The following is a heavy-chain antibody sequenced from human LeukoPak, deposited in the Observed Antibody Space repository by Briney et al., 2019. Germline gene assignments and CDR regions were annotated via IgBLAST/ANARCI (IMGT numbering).Heavy chain of an antibody. J-gene: IGHJ4*02. CDR1: GGSITSYY. Sequence: SESLSLTCSVSGGSITSYYWSWIRQPPGKGLEWMGDISYSGNTKYNPTLKSRATISADTSKSQFSLTLTSLTAADTAVYYCAREARGRNGYYYNYWGPGTLVTVSS. D-gene: IGHD3-22*01. CDR2: ISYSGNT. V-gene: IGHV4-59*01. CDR3: AREARGRNGYYYNY.